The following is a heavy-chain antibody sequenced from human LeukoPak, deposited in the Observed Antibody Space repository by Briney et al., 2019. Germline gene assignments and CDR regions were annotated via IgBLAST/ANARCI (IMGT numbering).Heavy chain of an antibody. CDR2: ISSSSSYI. CDR1: GFTFSSYS. J-gene: IGHJ4*02. Sequence: MTGGSLRLSCAASGFTFSSYSMNWVRQAPGKGLEWVSSISSSSSYIYYADSVKGRFTISRDNAKNSLYLQMNSLRAEDTAVYYCARDLINDFWSGYSGNYFDYWGQGTLVTVSS. D-gene: IGHD3-3*01. V-gene: IGHV3-21*01. CDR3: ARDLINDFWSGYSGNYFDY.